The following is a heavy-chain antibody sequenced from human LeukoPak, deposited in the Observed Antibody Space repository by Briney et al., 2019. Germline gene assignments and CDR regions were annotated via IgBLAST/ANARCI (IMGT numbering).Heavy chain of an antibody. CDR1: GYTLTDYN. CDR3: AREFGHCYGDNCFYFFDT. CDR2: INTYKGDT. V-gene: IGHV1-18*01. J-gene: IGHJ4*02. D-gene: IGHD4-23*01. Sequence: ASVKVSCKASGYTLTDYNISWVRQAPGQGLEWMGWINTYKGDTLYAQKLQGRVTMTADTSTNTAYMELRSLRFDDTAVYYCAREFGHCYGDNCFYFFDTWGQGFRVTVSS.